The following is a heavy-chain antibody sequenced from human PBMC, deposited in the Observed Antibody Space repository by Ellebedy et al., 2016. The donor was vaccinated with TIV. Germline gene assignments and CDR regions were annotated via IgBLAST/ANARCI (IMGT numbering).Heavy chain of an antibody. CDR3: ARDAADNGGKLDY. CDR1: GFTFSPYA. CDR2: IYSGADGGDT. D-gene: IGHD4-23*01. J-gene: IGHJ4*02. Sequence: GESLKISCAASGFTFSPYAMAWVRQAPGKGLEWVSVIYSGADGGDTYYADSVKGRFTISRDNSKNTLYLQMDSLRAEDTAVYYCARDAADNGGKLDYWGQGALVTVSS. V-gene: IGHV3-23*03.